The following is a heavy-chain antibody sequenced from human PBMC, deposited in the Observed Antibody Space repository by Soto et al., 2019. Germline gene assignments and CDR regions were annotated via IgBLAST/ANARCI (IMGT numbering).Heavy chain of an antibody. D-gene: IGHD3-16*01. V-gene: IGHV1-18*04. CDR2: TSXXNXXX. Sequence: ASVKASCKASGYTFTCYYMHWARQSPGNGLEXMGXTSXXNXXXXXAXXXEGRVTMTTDTSTSTAYMELRSLRSDETAIYYCARLTGVFRLVLDYWGQGTQVTVSS. CDR1: GYTFTCYY. J-gene: IGHJ4*02. CDR3: ARLTGVFRLVLDY.